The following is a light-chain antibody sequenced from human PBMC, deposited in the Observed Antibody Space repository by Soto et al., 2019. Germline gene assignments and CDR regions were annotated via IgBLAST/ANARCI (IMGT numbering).Light chain of an antibody. Sequence: QLVLTQSPSASAFPGASVKLTCTLSSGHSDYAIAWHQQQPEKGPRYLMKVTSDGSHTKGDGIPDRFSGSSSGADRYLTISSLRSDDEADYYCQAGGTGGVFGGGTKLTVL. V-gene: IGLV4-69*01. CDR2: VTSDGSH. CDR1: SGHSDYA. J-gene: IGLJ3*02. CDR3: QAGGTGGV.